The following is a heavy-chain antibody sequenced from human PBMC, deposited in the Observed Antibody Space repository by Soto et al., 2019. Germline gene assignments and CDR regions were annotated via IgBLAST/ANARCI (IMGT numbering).Heavy chain of an antibody. Sequence: SETLSLTCTVSGGSISSCYWSWIRQPAGKGLEWIGRIYTSGSSNYNPSLKSRVTMSVDTSKNQFSLKLSSVTAADTAVYYCARGAMVRGVITKRTAYYFDYWGQGTLVTVSS. CDR1: GGSISSCY. CDR2: IYTSGSS. CDR3: ARGAMVRGVITKRTAYYFDY. V-gene: IGHV4-4*07. J-gene: IGHJ4*02. D-gene: IGHD3-10*01.